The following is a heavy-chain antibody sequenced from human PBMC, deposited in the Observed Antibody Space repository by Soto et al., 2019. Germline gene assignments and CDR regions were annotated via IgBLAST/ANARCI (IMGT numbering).Heavy chain of an antibody. CDR1: GGSISSSSYY. V-gene: IGHV4-39*01. J-gene: IGHJ6*02. CDR2: MYYSGTT. CDR3: ARPNNAMGNGYYGKDV. Sequence: SETLSLTCTVSGGSISSSSYYWGWIRQPPGKGLEWIGSMYYSGTTYYGPSLKSRVTISVDTSKNQFSLRLSSVSAADTAVYYCARPNNAMGNGYYGKDVWGQGTTVTVSS. D-gene: IGHD5-18*01.